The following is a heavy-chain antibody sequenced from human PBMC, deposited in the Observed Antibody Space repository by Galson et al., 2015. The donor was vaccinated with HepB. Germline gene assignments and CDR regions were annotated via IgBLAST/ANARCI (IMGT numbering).Heavy chain of an antibody. J-gene: IGHJ3*02. CDR2: IYYSGST. D-gene: IGHD3-9*01. CDR1: GGSISSFY. Sequence: LSLTCTVSGGSISSFYWSWIRQPPGKGLEWIGYIYYSGSTNYNPSLKSRVTISVDTSKNQFSLKLSSVTAADTAVYYCARLRYFDWLPDAFDIWGQGTMVTVSS. CDR3: ARLRYFDWLPDAFDI. V-gene: IGHV4-59*01.